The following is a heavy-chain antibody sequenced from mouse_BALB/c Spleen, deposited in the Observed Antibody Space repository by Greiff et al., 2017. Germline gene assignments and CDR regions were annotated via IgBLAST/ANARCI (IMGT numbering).Heavy chain of an antibody. CDR2: ISSGGSYT. J-gene: IGHJ4*01. CDR1: GFTFSSYG. Sequence: EVKLMESGGDLVKPGGSLKLSCAASGFTFSSYGMSWVRQTPDKRLEWVATISSGGSYTYYPDSVKGRFTISRDNAKNTLYLQMSSLKSEDTAMYYCAREGFAYYYAMDYWGQGTSVTVSS. V-gene: IGHV5-6*01. CDR3: AREGFAYYYAMDY.